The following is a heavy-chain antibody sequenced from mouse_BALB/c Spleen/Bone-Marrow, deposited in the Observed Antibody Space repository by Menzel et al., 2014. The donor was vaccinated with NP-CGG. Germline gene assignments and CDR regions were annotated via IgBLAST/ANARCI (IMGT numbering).Heavy chain of an antibody. CDR2: ISSGGSYT. V-gene: IGHV5-9-1*01. CDR3: ARAGRYDGNFDY. Sequence: EVMLVESGGGLVKPGGSLKLSCAASGFTFGSCAMSWVRQTPEKRLEWVATISSGGSYTYCLDSVKGRFTISRDNAKNTLYLQMSSLRSKDTAMYYCARAGRYDGNFDYWGQGTTLTVSS. CDR1: GFTFGSCA. D-gene: IGHD2-14*01. J-gene: IGHJ2*01.